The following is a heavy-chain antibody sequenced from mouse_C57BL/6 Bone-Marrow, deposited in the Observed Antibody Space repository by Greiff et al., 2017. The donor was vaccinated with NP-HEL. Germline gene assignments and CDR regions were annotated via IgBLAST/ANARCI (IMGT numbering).Heavy chain of an antibody. CDR3: ARQTPYAMDY. CDR2: ISSGGSYT. V-gene: IGHV5-6*01. J-gene: IGHJ4*01. Sequence: EVKVEESGGALVKPGGSLKLSCAASGFTFSSYGMSWVRQTPDKRLEWVATISSGGSYTYYPDSVKGRFTISRDNAKNTLYLQMSSLKSEDTAMYYCARQTPYAMDYWGQGTSVTVSS. CDR1: GFTFSSYG.